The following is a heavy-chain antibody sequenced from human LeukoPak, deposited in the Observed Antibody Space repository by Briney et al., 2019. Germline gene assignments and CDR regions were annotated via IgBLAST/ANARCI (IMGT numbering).Heavy chain of an antibody. J-gene: IGHJ4*02. D-gene: IGHD3-22*01. CDR2: IYHSGST. CDR1: GGSISSGGYS. CDR3: ARGYYYDSSGYIPDYFDY. Sequence: SQTLSLTCAVSGGSISSGGYSWSWIRQPPGKGLEWIGYIYHSGSTYYNPSLKSRVTISVDRSKNQFSLKLSSVTAADTAVYYCARGYYYDSSGYIPDYFDYWGRGTLVTVSS. V-gene: IGHV4-30-2*01.